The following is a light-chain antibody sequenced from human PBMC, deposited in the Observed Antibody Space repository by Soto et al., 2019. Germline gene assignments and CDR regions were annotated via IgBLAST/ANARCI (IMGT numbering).Light chain of an antibody. J-gene: IGKJ2*01. CDR3: QQSSNWPPFT. CDR2: GAS. Sequence: ETVMTQSPATLSVSPGERATLSCRASRSVGTNLAWYQQTPGQPPRLLIYGASTRATGIPARFSGSGSGTEFTLTISSLQSEDFAVYYCQQSSNWPPFTFGQGTKLEVK. CDR1: RSVGTN. V-gene: IGKV3-15*01.